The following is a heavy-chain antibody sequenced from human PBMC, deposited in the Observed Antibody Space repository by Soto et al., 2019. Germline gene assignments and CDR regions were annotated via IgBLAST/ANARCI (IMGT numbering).Heavy chain of an antibody. J-gene: IGHJ6*02. CDR3: ARSQGSSTSLETYYYYNYGMDV. CDR1: GGTFSSYA. CDR2: IIPIPGTA. Sequence: QVQLVQSGAEVKKPGSSVKVSCKASGGTFSSYAISWVRQAPGQGLEWKGGIIPIPGTANYAQKFQGRVTITADESTSTAYMELSSLRSEDTAVYYWARSQGSSTSLETYYYYNYGMDVWGQGTTVTVSS. D-gene: IGHD2-2*01. V-gene: IGHV1-69*01.